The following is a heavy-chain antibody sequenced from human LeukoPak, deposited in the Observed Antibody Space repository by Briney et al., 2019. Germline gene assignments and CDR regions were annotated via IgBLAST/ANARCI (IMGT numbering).Heavy chain of an antibody. CDR2: ISSSSSYI. D-gene: IGHD3-22*01. J-gene: IGHJ4*02. CDR1: GFTFSSYS. V-gene: IGHV3-21*05. Sequence: GGSLRLSCAASGFTFSSYSMDWVRQAPGKGLEWVSYISSSSSYIYYADSVKGRFTISRDNAKNSLYLQMNSLRAEDTAVYYCARDGHYDSSGYYDYWGQGTLVTVSS. CDR3: ARDGHYDSSGYYDY.